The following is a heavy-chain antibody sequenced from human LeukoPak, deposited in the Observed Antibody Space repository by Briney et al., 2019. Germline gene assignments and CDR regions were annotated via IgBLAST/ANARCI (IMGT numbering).Heavy chain of an antibody. D-gene: IGHD6-6*01. J-gene: IGHJ3*02. V-gene: IGHV1-2*02. CDR3: ARVVAARPGAFDI. Sequence: ASVKVSCKASGYTFTGYYMHWVRQASGQGLEWMGWINPNSGGTNYAQKFQGRVTMTRDTSISTAYMELSRLRSDDTAVYYCARVVAARPGAFDIWGQGTMVTVSS. CDR1: GYTFTGYY. CDR2: INPNSGGT.